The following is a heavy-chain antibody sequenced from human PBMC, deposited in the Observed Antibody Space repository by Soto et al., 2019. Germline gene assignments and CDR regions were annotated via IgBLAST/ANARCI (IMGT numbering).Heavy chain of an antibody. J-gene: IGHJ4*02. D-gene: IGHD4-4*01. CDR1: GFTFSNAW. CDR3: TTHMGVSLTTLDY. V-gene: IGHV3-15*01. CDR2: IKSKTDGGTT. Sequence: GGSLRLSCAASGFTFSNAWMSWVRQAPGKGLEWVGRIKSKTDGGTTDYAAPVKGRFTISRDDSKNTLYLQMNSLKTEDTAVYYCTTHMGVSLTTLDYWGQGTLVTVSS.